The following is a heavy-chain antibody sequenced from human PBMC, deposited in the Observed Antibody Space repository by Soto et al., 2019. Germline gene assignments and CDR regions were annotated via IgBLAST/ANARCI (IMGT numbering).Heavy chain of an antibody. CDR2: ISGSGGST. V-gene: IGHV3-23*01. CDR1: GFTFSSYA. J-gene: IGHJ4*02. Sequence: EVQLLESGGGLVQPGGSLRLSCAASGFTFSSYAMSWVRQAPGKGLEWVSAISGSGGSTYYADSVKGRFTISRDNSKNTLYLQMNSLRAEDTAVYYCAKVTQWLVRHHSTFFDYWGQGTLVTVSS. D-gene: IGHD6-19*01. CDR3: AKVTQWLVRHHSTFFDY.